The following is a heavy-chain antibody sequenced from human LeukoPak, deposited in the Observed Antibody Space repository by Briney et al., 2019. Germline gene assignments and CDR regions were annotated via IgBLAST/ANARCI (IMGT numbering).Heavy chain of an antibody. CDR2: IFGSGGSA. J-gene: IGHJ4*02. CDR3: AKTTTGYSSGRYPAWPIDY. CDR1: GFTFGSYA. V-gene: IGHV3-23*01. Sequence: GGSLRLSCAASGFTFGSYAMYWVRQAPGKGPEWVSGIFGSGGSAHYADSVKGRFTISRDNSKNTVYLQMDSLRAEDTAIYYCAKTTTGYSSGRYPAWPIDYWGQGTLVTVSS. D-gene: IGHD2-15*01.